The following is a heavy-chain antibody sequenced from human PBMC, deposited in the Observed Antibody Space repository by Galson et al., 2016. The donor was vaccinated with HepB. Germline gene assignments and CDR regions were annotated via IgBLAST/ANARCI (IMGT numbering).Heavy chain of an antibody. CDR1: GFTFVSAW. Sequence: SPRLSCAGSGFTFVSAWMNWVRQAPGRGLVWVSRINTDGSSTSYADSVKGRFTISRDNAKNTLYLQMNSLRAEDTAVYYCARGGSRPIDYWGQGTLVTVSS. CDR3: ARGGSRPIDY. V-gene: IGHV3-74*01. CDR2: INTDGSST. D-gene: IGHD1-26*01. J-gene: IGHJ4*02.